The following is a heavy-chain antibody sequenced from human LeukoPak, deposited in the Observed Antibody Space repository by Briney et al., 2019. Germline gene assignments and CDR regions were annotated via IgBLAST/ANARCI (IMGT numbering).Heavy chain of an antibody. J-gene: IGHJ4*02. CDR1: GFSFSNYA. CDR3: AKGHVLRFLEWLPRLYFDY. CDR2: IYYSGGNT. D-gene: IGHD3-3*01. V-gene: IGHV3-23*01. Sequence: GGSLRLSCAASGFSFSNYAMSWVRQTPGKGLEWVSTIYYSGGNTYSADSVKGRFTISRDNSRNMVYLQMNSLRAEDTAVYYCAKGHVLRFLEWLPRLYFDYWGQGTLVTVSS.